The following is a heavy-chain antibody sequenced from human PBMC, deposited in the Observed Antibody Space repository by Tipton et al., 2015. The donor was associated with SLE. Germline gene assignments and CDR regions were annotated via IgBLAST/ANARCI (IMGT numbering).Heavy chain of an antibody. CDR3: AKGGGVVVIVPFQH. CDR2: IYSGGST. D-gene: IGHD2-21*01. Sequence: GSLRLSCAASGFTFSSYAMSWVRQAPGKGLEWVSVIYSGGSTYYADSVKGRFTISRDNSKNTLYLQMNSLRAEDTAVYYCAKGGGVVVIVPFQHWGQGTLVTVPS. J-gene: IGHJ1*01. CDR1: GFTFSSYA. V-gene: IGHV3-23*03.